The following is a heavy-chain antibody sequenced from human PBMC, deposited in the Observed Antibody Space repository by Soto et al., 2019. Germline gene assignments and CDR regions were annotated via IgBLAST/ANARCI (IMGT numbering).Heavy chain of an antibody. Sequence: PGGSLRLSCAGSGYTFGYSYMSWIRQAPGKGLEWLSYISPGSRYPAYADSVKGRFTISRDNAKRSLYLQMMSLTAEDTAIYYCVRGCGGGLFDPWGQGTTVTVSS. CDR2: ISPGSRYP. D-gene: IGHD2-21*01. J-gene: IGHJ5*02. V-gene: IGHV3-11*06. CDR1: GYTFGYSY. CDR3: VRGCGGGLFDP.